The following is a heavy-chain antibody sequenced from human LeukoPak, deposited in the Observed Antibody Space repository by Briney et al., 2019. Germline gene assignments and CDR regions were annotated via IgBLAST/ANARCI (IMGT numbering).Heavy chain of an antibody. CDR1: GFTFSSYW. J-gene: IGHJ6*04. Sequence: GGSLRLSCAASGFTFSSYWMHWVRQAPGKGLVWVSRINSDGSSTSYADSVKGRFTISRDNAKNTLYLQMNSLRAEDTAVYYCARDDGYCSSTSCFNYYYYGMDVWGKGTTVTVSS. V-gene: IGHV3-74*01. CDR2: INSDGSST. D-gene: IGHD2-2*01. CDR3: ARDDGYCSSTSCFNYYYYGMDV.